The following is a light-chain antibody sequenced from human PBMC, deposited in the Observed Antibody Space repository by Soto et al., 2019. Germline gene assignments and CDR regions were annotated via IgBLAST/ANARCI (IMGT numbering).Light chain of an antibody. CDR3: MKALQTRT. CDR1: QSLLHSNGYNY. CDR2: LGS. J-gene: IGKJ1*01. V-gene: IGKV2-28*01. Sequence: DIVMTQSPLSLPVTPGEPAPISCRSSQSLLHSNGYNYLDWYLQKPGQSPQLLIYLGSYRASGVPDRFSGSGSGTDFTLKISRVEAEDVGVYYCMKALQTRTFGQGTKVDIK.